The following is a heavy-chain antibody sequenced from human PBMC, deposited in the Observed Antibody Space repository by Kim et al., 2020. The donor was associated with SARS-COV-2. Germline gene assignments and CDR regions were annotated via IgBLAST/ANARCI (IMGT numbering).Heavy chain of an antibody. J-gene: IGHJ4*02. CDR3: ARDDAATPGNY. D-gene: IGHD1-26*01. Sequence: YYVDSVRGRLTVSRDNAKNSLYLQMNSLRTDDTSVYYCARDDAATPGNYWGQGTLVTVSS. V-gene: IGHV3-7*03.